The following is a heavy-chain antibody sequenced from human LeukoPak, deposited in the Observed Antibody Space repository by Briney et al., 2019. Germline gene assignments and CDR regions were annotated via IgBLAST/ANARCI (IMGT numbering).Heavy chain of an antibody. CDR1: VCSISSYN. CDR2: ISYSGST. Sequence: SVTLSLTCTVSVCSISSYNWRWIRQPPGKGRVWIGSISYSGSTNYNPSLKSRVTISVDTSKNQFSLKLTSVTAADTAVYYCARSVLLRFLEWSYHDAFDIWGQGTMVTVSS. J-gene: IGHJ3*02. V-gene: IGHV4-59*01. CDR3: ARSVLLRFLEWSYHDAFDI. D-gene: IGHD3-3*01.